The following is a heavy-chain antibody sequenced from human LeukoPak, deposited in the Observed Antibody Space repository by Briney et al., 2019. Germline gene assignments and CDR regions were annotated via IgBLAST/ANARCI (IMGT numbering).Heavy chain of an antibody. D-gene: IGHD2-2*01. CDR1: GFTFSNFV. Sequence: GGSLRLSCAASGFTFSNFVMHWVRQAPGKGLEWVAVIWYDGSNKYYAGSVKGRFTISRDNSKNTLYLQMNSLRTEDTAVYYCARGQVPQGYYYGLDVWGQGTTVTVSS. J-gene: IGHJ6*02. V-gene: IGHV3-33*01. CDR2: IWYDGSNK. CDR3: ARGQVPQGYYYGLDV.